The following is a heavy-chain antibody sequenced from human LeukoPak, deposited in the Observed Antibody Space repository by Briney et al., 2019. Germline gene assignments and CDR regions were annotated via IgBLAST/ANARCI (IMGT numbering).Heavy chain of an antibody. CDR1: GGSISTYY. J-gene: IGHJ1*01. D-gene: IGHD6-6*01. V-gene: IGHV4-59*01. Sequence: SETLSLTCTVSGGSISTYYWNWIRQPPGEGLEWIGYIYHSGSTNYNPSLQSRVTISVDTPKNQFSLNLTSVTAADTAVYYCARGGAARLHFQNWGQGTLVTVSS. CDR3: ARGGAARLHFQN. CDR2: IYHSGST.